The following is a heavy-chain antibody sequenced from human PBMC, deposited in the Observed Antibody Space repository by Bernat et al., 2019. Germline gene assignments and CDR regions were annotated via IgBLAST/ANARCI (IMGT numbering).Heavy chain of an antibody. CDR1: GFTFSDYE. J-gene: IGHJ4*02. Sequence: ELQLVASGGGLVQPGGSLTISWAAVGFTFSDYELNGVRQAPGKGLEWVSYISSSGGTIQYADSVKGRSTISRDNDKISLYLQMNSLRAEDTAVYYCARETAVAGNDYWGQGTLVTVSS. CDR2: ISSSGGTI. D-gene: IGHD6-19*01. CDR3: ARETAVAGNDY. V-gene: IGHV3-48*03.